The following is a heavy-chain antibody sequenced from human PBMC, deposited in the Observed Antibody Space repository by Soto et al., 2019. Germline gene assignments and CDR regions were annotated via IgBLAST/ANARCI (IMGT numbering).Heavy chain of an antibody. CDR1: GGSISSSNW. CDR3: ASVRGGYYYAMDV. D-gene: IGHD3-10*02. CDR2: IYHSGST. V-gene: IGHV4-4*02. J-gene: IGHJ6*02. Sequence: SETLSLTCAVSGGSISSSNWWSWVRQPPGKGLEWIGEIYHSGSTNYNPSLKSRVTISVDKSKNQFSLKLSSVAAADTAVYYCASVRGGYYYAMDVWGQGTTVTVSS.